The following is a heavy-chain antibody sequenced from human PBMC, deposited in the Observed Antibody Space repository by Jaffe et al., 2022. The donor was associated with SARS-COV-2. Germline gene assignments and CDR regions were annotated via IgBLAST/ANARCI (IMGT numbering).Heavy chain of an antibody. D-gene: IGHD5-18*01. V-gene: IGHV3-49*05. J-gene: IGHJ4*02. Sequence: EVQLVESGGGLVKPGRSLRLSCTASGFTFGDYAMSWFRQAPGKGLEWVGFIRSKAYGGTTEYAASVKGRFTISRDDSKSIAYLQMNSLKTEDTAVYYCTRVYWSYGYGLFDYWGQGTLVTVSS. CDR2: IRSKAYGGTT. CDR3: TRVYWSYGYGLFDY. CDR1: GFTFGDYA.